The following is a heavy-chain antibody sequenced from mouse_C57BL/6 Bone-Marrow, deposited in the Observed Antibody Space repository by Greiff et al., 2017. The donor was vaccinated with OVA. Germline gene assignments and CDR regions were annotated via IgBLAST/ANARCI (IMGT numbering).Heavy chain of an antibody. CDR2: ISSGGGYT. CDR1: GFTFSSYG. CDR3: ARHPVYYYGSSPFGY. Sequence: EVQGVESGGDLVKPGGSLKLSCAASGFTFSSYGMSWVRQTPDKRLEWVATISSGGGYTYYPDSVKGRFTITSDNAKNTLYLQMSSLKSEDTAMYYCARHPVYYYGSSPFGYWGQGTTLTVSS. V-gene: IGHV5-6*01. D-gene: IGHD1-1*01. J-gene: IGHJ2*01.